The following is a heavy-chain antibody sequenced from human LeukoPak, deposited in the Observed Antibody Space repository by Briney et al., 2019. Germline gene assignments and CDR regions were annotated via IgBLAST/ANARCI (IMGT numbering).Heavy chain of an antibody. D-gene: IGHD2-2*01. Sequence: GASVKVSCKASGGTFSSYAISWVRQAPGQGLEWMGGIIPIFGTANYAQKFQGRVTITTDESTSTAYMELSSLRSEDTAVYYCARGNCSNTSCYGYYYYYYMDVWGKGTTVTVSS. CDR1: GGTFSSYA. CDR3: ARGNCSNTSCYGYYYYYYMDV. V-gene: IGHV1-69*05. CDR2: IIPIFGTA. J-gene: IGHJ6*03.